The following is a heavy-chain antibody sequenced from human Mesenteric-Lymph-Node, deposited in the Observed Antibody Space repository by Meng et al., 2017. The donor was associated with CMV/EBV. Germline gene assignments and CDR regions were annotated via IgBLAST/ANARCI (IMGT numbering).Heavy chain of an antibody. D-gene: IGHD2-2*01. CDR3: ASDCSSTSCYPAKYYFDY. V-gene: IGHV3-7*01. CDR1: KFTFSSYW. J-gene: IGHJ4*02. CDR2: IKEDGSEK. Sequence: GESLKISCAASKFTFSSYWMSWVRQAPGKGLEWVANIKEDGSEKYYVDSVKGRFTISRDNAKNSLYLQMNSLRAEDTAVYYCASDCSSTSCYPAKYYFDYWGQGTLVTVSS.